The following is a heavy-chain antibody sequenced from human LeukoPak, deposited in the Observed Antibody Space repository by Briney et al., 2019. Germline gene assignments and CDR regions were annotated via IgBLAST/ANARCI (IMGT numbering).Heavy chain of an antibody. CDR2: VHQSGST. D-gene: IGHD3-9*01. CDR3: ARHLSGSTNFIRYFDS. Sequence: PSETLSLTCGVYGGSFSGFFWSWIRHPPGKGLEWIGEVHQSGSTKYNSSLKSRVTISVDTSKRQFSLRLTSLTAADTAVYYCARHLSGSTNFIRYFDSWGQGIMVTVSS. J-gene: IGHJ3*01. CDR1: GGSFSGFF. V-gene: IGHV4-34*01.